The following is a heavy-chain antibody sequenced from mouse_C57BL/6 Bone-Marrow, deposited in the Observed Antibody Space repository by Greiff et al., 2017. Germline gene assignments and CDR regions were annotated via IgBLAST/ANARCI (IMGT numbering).Heavy chain of an antibody. CDR3: TRALYYGYDLYYFDY. CDR1: GFTFSSYA. Sequence: EVKVIESGEGLVKPGGSLKLSCAASGFTFSSYAMSWVRQTPEKRLEWVAYISSGGDYIYYADTVKGRFTISRDNARNTLYLQMSSLKSEDTAMYYCTRALYYGYDLYYFDYWGQGTTLTVSS. D-gene: IGHD2-2*01. CDR2: ISSGGDYI. V-gene: IGHV5-9-1*02. J-gene: IGHJ2*01.